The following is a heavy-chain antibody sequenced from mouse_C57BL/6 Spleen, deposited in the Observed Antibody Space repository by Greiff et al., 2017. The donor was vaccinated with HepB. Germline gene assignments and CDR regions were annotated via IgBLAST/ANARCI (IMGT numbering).Heavy chain of an antibody. Sequence: EVQGVESGAELVRPGASVKLSCTASGFNIKDDYMHWVKQRPEQGLEWIGWIDPENGDTEYASKFQGKATITADTSSNTAYLQLSSLTSEDTAVYYCTTGLSYAMDYWGQGTSVTVSS. CDR1: GFNIKDDY. V-gene: IGHV14-4*01. D-gene: IGHD3-1*01. CDR2: IDPENGDT. J-gene: IGHJ4*01. CDR3: TTGLSYAMDY.